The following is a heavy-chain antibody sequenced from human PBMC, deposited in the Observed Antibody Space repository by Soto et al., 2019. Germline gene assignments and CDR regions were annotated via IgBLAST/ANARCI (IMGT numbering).Heavy chain of an antibody. CDR1: GFSLRTSGVG. V-gene: IGHV2-5*01. CDR2: IYWNDDK. Sequence: SVPTLVNPTQTLTLTCIFSGFSLRTSGVGVGWIRQPPGKALEWLGFIYWNDDKRYSPSLKSRLTITKDTSKNQVVLTMTNMDPVDTATYYCAKSGSSGWYGWFDPCGQGTLGTVSS. D-gene: IGHD6-19*01. J-gene: IGHJ5*02. CDR3: AKSGSSGWYGWFDP.